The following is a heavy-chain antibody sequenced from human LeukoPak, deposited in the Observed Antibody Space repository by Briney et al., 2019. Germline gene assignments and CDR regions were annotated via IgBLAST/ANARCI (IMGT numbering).Heavy chain of an antibody. V-gene: IGHV1-18*01. CDR2: IGADNDST. CDR3: ARRRGLYCSSTSCYIDY. J-gene: IGHJ4*02. CDR1: GYIFTSYG. Sequence: ASVKVSCKASGYIFTSYGITWVRQAPGQGLEWMGWIGADNDSTKYAQKFQGRVTMTTDTSTSTAYMELRSLRSDDTDDTAVYYCARRRGLYCSSTSCYIDYWGQGTLVTVSS. D-gene: IGHD2-2*02.